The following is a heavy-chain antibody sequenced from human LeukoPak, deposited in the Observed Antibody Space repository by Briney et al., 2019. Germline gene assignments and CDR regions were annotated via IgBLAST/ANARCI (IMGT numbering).Heavy chain of an antibody. CDR3: GGHLSSVSWFDP. J-gene: IGHJ5*02. V-gene: IGHV4-59*08. D-gene: IGHD3-16*01. CDR2: NYYSGST. Sequence: SETLSPTCTVSGGSISSYYWSWIRQPPGKGLEWIGYNYYSGSTNYNPSLNSQVTISVDTSKNQFSLKLSSVTAADTAVYYCGGHLSSVSWFDPWGQGTLVTISS. CDR1: GGSISSYY.